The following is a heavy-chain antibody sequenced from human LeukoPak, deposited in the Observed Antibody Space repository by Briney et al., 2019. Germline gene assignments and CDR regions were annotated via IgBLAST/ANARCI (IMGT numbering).Heavy chain of an antibody. Sequence: PSETLSLTCTVSGGSISSYYWSWIRHPPGKGLEWIGYIYYSGSTNYNPSLKSRVTISVDTSKNQFSLKLSSVTAADTAVYYCARLPRGYDRTPRGYYYYMDVWGKGTTVTISS. D-gene: IGHD5-12*01. CDR1: GGSISSYY. CDR3: ARLPRGYDRTPRGYYYYMDV. J-gene: IGHJ6*03. V-gene: IGHV4-59*12. CDR2: IYYSGST.